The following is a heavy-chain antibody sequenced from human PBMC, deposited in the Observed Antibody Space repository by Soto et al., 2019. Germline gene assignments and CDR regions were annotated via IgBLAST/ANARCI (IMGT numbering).Heavy chain of an antibody. CDR1: GFTVSDYD. D-gene: IGHD3-16*01. J-gene: IGHJ6*02. CDR3: AREGFRGVMSYYGMDV. Sequence: GGSLRLSCAASGFTVSDYDMGWVRQAPGKGLEWVSLIRGDGGATYHADSVEGRLTISRDTSENTVYLQMNSLRAEDTAVYYCAREGFRGVMSYYGMDVWGQGTTVTVSS. CDR2: IRGDGGAT. V-gene: IGHV3-23*01.